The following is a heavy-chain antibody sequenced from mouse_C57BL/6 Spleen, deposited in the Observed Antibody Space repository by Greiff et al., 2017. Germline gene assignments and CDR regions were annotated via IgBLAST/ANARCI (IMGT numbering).Heavy chain of an antibody. V-gene: IGHV1-52*01. CDR3: ASRGSNHWYFDV. CDR2: IDPSDSET. CDR1: GYTFTSYW. Sequence: VQLQQPGAELVRPGSSVKLSCKASGYTFTSYWMHWVKQRPIQGLEWIGNIDPSDSETHYNQKFKDKATLTVDKSSSTAYMQLSSLTSEDSAVYYCASRGSNHWYFDVWGTGTTVTVSS. J-gene: IGHJ1*03. D-gene: IGHD1-1*01.